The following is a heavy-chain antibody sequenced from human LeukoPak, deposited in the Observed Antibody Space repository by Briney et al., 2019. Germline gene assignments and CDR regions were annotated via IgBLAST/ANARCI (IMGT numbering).Heavy chain of an antibody. Sequence: GASVKVSCKASGGTFSSNAINWVRQATGQGLEWMGWMNPNSGNTGYAQKFQGRVTITRNTSISTAYMELSSLRSEDTAVYYCARTYYDILTGYYTYYFDYWGQGTLVTVSS. D-gene: IGHD3-9*01. CDR3: ARTYYDILTGYYTYYFDY. J-gene: IGHJ4*02. CDR2: MNPNSGNT. V-gene: IGHV1-8*03. CDR1: GGTFSSNA.